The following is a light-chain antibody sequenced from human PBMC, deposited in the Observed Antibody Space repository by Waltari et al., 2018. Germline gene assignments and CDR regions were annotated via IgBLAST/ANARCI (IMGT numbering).Light chain of an antibody. V-gene: IGKV3-15*01. CDR3: QQYSNWPPWT. J-gene: IGKJ1*01. CDR1: QSVSRT. Sequence: EIMMTQSPATLSVSPGERATLSCRVIQSVSRTLAWYQQKPGQAPRLLIYDTSSSATDIPARFSGSGAGTEFTLTISSLQSEDFAVYYCQQYSNWPPWTFSQGTKVEI. CDR2: DTS.